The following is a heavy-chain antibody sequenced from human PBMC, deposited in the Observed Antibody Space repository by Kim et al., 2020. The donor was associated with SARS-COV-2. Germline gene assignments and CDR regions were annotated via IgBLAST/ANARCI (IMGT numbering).Heavy chain of an antibody. CDR3: AKTYSGSYYGWFDP. Sequence: GGSLRLSCAASGFTFSSYGMHWVRQAPGKGLEWVAVISYDGSNKYYADSVKGRFTISRDNSKNTLYLQMNSLRAEDTAVYYCAKTYSGSYYGWFDPWGQG. V-gene: IGHV3-30*18. D-gene: IGHD1-26*01. J-gene: IGHJ5*02. CDR1: GFTFSSYG. CDR2: ISYDGSNK.